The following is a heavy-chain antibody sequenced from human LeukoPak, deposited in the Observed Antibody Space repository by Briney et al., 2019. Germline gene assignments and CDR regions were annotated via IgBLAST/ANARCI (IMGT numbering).Heavy chain of an antibody. V-gene: IGHV3-53*01. CDR2: IYSGGNT. Sequence: GGSLRLSCTVSGFTVSSNSMSWVRQAPGKGLEWVSFIYSGGNTHYSDSVKGRFTISRDNSKNTLYLQMNSLRADDTAVYYCARRAGEYSHPYDYWGQGTLITVSS. J-gene: IGHJ4*02. CDR3: ARRAGEYSHPYDY. D-gene: IGHD4-17*01. CDR1: GFTVSSNS.